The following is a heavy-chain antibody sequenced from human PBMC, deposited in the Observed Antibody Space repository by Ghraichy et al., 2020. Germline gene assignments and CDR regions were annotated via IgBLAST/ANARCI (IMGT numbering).Heavy chain of an antibody. CDR2: IWYDGSNI. CDR3: ARGVYGGNSWYFDL. V-gene: IGHV3-33*01. CDR1: GFTFSTYG. D-gene: IGHD4-23*01. Sequence: GSLRLSCAASGFTFSTYGMHWVRQAPGKGLEWVAVIWYDGSNIYYGDSVKGRFTISRDNSKNTLYLQMNSLRAEDTAVYYCARGVYGGNSWYFDLWGRGTLVTVSS. J-gene: IGHJ2*01.